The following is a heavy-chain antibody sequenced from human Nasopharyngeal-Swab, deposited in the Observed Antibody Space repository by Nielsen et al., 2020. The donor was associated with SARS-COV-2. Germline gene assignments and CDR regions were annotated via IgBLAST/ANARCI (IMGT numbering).Heavy chain of an antibody. J-gene: IGHJ6*03. Sequence: QAPGRGLEWIGEINHSGSTNYNPSLKSRVTISVDTSKNQFSLKLSSVTAADTAVYYCARAIFGVVIIFNYYYMDVWGKGTTVTVSS. D-gene: IGHD3-3*01. CDR3: ARAIFGVVIIFNYYYMDV. CDR2: INHSGST. V-gene: IGHV4-34*01.